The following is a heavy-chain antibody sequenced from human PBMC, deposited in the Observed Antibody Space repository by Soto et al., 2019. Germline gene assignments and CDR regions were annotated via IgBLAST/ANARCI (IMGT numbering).Heavy chain of an antibody. V-gene: IGHV3-7*01. CDR2: IKQDGSEK. D-gene: IGHD6-13*01. CDR1: GFTFSSYW. CDR3: ARCGSSWYYYYYGMDV. J-gene: IGHJ6*02. Sequence: EVQLVESGGGLVQPGGSLRLSCAASGFTFSSYWMSWVRQAPGKGLEWGANIKQDGSEKYYVDSVKGRFTISRDNAKNSLYLQMNSLRAEDTAVYYCARCGSSWYYYYYGMDVWGQGTTVTVSS.